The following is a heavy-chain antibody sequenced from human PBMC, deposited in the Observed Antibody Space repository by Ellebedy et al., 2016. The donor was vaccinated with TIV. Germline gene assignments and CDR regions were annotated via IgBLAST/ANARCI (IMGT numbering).Heavy chain of an antibody. D-gene: IGHD3-22*01. V-gene: IGHV3-23*01. J-gene: IGHJ4*02. CDR3: VKLDSSGFYYGRLDY. CDR2: TSDGGDST. Sequence: GESLKISCAASGFTFRSHAMTWVRQAPGKGLQSVSVTSDGGDSTYYVDSVKGRFTISRDNSKKTLYLQMNSLRAEETAVYYCVKLDSSGFYYGRLDYWGQGTLVTVSS. CDR1: GFTFRSHA.